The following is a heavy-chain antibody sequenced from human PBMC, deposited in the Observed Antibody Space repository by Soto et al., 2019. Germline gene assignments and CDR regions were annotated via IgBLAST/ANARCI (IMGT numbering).Heavy chain of an antibody. CDR3: AKEDSSGWYDDY. CDR2: ISGNGGST. J-gene: IGHJ4*02. V-gene: IGHV3-23*01. D-gene: IGHD6-19*01. CDR1: GFTFSSGA. Sequence: GGSLRLSCAASGFTFSSGAMNWVRQAPGKGLEWVSTISGNGGSTYYADSVNGRFTISRDNSKNTLYLQMNSLRAEDTAVYYCAKEDSSGWYDDYWGQGTLVTVSS.